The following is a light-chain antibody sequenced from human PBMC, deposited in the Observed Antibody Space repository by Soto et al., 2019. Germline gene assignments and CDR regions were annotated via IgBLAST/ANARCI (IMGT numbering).Light chain of an antibody. CDR3: QQRHNLPHT. CDR2: DAS. Sequence: DIQMTQSPSSLSASVGDRVTITCQESQDVRKYLSWYQQKARKAPKLLIYDASNLETGVPSRFSGSGSGTDFTFTISSLQPEDIATYYCQQRHNLPHTFGPGTKVDIK. J-gene: IGKJ3*01. CDR1: QDVRKY. V-gene: IGKV1-33*01.